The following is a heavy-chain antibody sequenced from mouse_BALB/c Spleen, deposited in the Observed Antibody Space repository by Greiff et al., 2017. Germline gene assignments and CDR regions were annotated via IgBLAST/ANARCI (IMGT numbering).Heavy chain of an antibody. CDR3: ASLLPAMDY. CDR1: GYTFTSYT. CDR2: INPSSGYT. V-gene: IGHV1-4*01. Sequence: LVESGAELARPGASVKMSCKASGYTFTSYTMHWVKQRPGQGLEWIGYINPSSGYTNYNQKFKDKATLTADKSSSTAYMQLSSLTSEDSAVYYCASLLPAMDYWGQGTSVTVSS. J-gene: IGHJ4*01. D-gene: IGHD1-1*01.